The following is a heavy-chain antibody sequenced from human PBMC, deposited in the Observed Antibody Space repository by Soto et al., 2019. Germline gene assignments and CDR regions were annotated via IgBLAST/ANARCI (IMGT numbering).Heavy chain of an antibody. Sequence: QVQLEQSGAEEQKPGSSVKVSCKASGGTMSDHGVAWLRQAPGQGLEWMGGTIPVFNTAKYAQKFQGRVTVTADKFTNIAYMELSSLRSEDTAFYFCARGVYGSGNYYTGPSAFDIWGQGTMVIVSS. CDR1: GGTMSDHG. V-gene: IGHV1-69*06. CDR2: TIPVFNTA. J-gene: IGHJ3*02. D-gene: IGHD3-10*01. CDR3: ARGVYGSGNYYTGPSAFDI.